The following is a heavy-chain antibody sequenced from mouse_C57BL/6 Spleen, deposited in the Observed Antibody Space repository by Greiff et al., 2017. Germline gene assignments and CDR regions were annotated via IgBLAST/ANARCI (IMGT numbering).Heavy chain of an antibody. CDR2: IYPGSSDT. CDR1: GYTFTSYW. V-gene: IGHV1-5*01. D-gene: IGHD1-1*01. Sequence: EVQVVESGTVLARPGASVKMSCKTSGYTFTSYWMHWVKQRPGQGLEWIGAIYPGSSDTSYNQKFKGKAKLTAVTSASTAYMELSSLTNEDSAVYYCTSYGSSPYYYAMDYWGQGTSVTVSS. J-gene: IGHJ4*01. CDR3: TSYGSSPYYYAMDY.